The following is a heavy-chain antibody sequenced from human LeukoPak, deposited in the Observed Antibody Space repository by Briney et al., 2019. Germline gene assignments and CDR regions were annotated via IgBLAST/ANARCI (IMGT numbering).Heavy chain of an antibody. J-gene: IGHJ4*02. D-gene: IGHD3-3*01. V-gene: IGHV3-23*01. CDR2: INGGGGTT. Sequence: GESLRLSCAASGFTFSSYAMSWVRQAPGRGLEWVSRINGGGGTTYYAASVKGRFTISRDNSKNTLYLQINSLRAEDTAVYYCAKDGADYDSDYFDYWGQGTLVNVSS. CDR1: GFTFSSYA. CDR3: AKDGADYDSDYFDY.